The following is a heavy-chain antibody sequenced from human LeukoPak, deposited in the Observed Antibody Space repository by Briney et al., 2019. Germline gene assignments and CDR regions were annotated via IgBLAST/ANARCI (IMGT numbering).Heavy chain of an antibody. D-gene: IGHD3-9*01. J-gene: IGHJ4*02. V-gene: IGHV4-34*01. Sequence: GSLRLSCTASGFTFGDYAMTWARQAPGKGLDWIGEIHPYGFTSVNPSLKSRVSIVPDTSKNQFSLTLTSVTAADTAVYYCSRGSDESKTGDSWGQGSLVTVSS. CDR1: GFTFGDYA. CDR2: IHPYGFT. CDR3: SRGSDESKTGDS.